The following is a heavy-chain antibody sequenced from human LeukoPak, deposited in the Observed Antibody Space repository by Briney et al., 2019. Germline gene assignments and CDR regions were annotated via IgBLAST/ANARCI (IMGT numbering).Heavy chain of an antibody. CDR2: ISTTGSSI. CDR3: ARDSYYYDSSGYLI. V-gene: IGHV3-48*03. J-gene: IGHJ3*02. Sequence: GGSLRLSCAASGFTFSSYEMNWVRQAPGKGLEWVSYISTTGSSIYYADSVKGRFTISRDNVKNLLYLQMNSLRAEDTAVYYCARDSYYYDSSGYLIWGQGTMVTVSS. D-gene: IGHD3-22*01. CDR1: GFTFSSYE.